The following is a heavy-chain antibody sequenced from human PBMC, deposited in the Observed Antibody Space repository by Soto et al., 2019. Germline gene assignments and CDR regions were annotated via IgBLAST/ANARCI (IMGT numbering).Heavy chain of an antibody. J-gene: IGHJ4*02. CDR2: ISYDGSSK. V-gene: IGHV3-30-3*01. Sequence: GGSLRLSCAASGFTFNNYAMHWVRQAPGKGLEWVAFISYDGSSKYYADSVTGRFTISRDNSRNTLYLQMNSLRAEDTAVYYCARGDGYIYGNTFDSWGQGTQVTVSS. CDR3: ARGDGYIYGNTFDS. D-gene: IGHD5-18*01. CDR1: GFTFNNYA.